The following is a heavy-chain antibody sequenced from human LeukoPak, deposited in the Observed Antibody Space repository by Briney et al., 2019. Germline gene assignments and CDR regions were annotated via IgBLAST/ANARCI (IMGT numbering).Heavy chain of an antibody. CDR2: ISAYNGNT. CDR1: GYTFNNYG. D-gene: IGHD1-14*01. Sequence: ASVKVSCKASGYTFNNYGVTWVRQAPGQGLEWMGWISAYNGNTNYAQEFQGRVSMTTDTSTSTAYMDLRSLKSDDTAVYYCARAGGENHVDAFHIWGQGTMVTVSS. CDR3: ARAGGENHVDAFHI. V-gene: IGHV1-18*01. J-gene: IGHJ3*02.